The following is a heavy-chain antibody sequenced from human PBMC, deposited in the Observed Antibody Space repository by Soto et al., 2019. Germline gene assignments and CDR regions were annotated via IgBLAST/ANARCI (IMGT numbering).Heavy chain of an antibody. CDR1: GGSISSSNW. V-gene: IGHV4-4*02. CDR3: ARDDPSRGNPAAGADAFDI. CDR2: IYHSGST. D-gene: IGHD2-2*01. J-gene: IGHJ3*02. Sequence: SETLSLTCAVSGGSISSSNWWSWVRQPPGKGLEWIGEIYHSGSTNYNPSLKSRVTISVDKSKNQFSLKLSSVTAADTAVYYCARDDPSRGNPAAGADAFDIWGQGTTVTVSS.